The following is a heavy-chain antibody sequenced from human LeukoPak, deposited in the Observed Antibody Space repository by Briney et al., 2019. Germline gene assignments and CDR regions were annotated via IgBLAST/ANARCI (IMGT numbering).Heavy chain of an antibody. J-gene: IGHJ4*02. Sequence: PSETLSLTCTVSGGSISTYYWSWIRQPPGKGLEWIGYIYYSGSTNYNPSLKSRVTISVDTSKNQFSLKLSSVTAADTAVYYCARLYYYDSSGYHDYWGQGTLVTVSS. D-gene: IGHD3-22*01. CDR1: GGSISTYY. V-gene: IGHV4-59*01. CDR2: IYYSGST. CDR3: ARLYYYDSSGYHDY.